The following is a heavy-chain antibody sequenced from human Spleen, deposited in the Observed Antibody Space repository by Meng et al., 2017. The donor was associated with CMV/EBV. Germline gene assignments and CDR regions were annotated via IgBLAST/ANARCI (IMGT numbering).Heavy chain of an antibody. V-gene: IGHV4-30-4*08. Sequence: QVPLQDPGPGLVKPSQTLSPTCPLSGRSIRSGDYYWSWIRQPPGKGLEWFGYIYYSGSTYYNPSLKSRVTISVDTSKNQFSLKLSSVTAADTAVYYCARVSDWFDPWGQGTLVTVSS. CDR1: GRSIRSGDYY. CDR2: IYYSGST. J-gene: IGHJ5*02. D-gene: IGHD3-10*01. CDR3: ARVSDWFDP.